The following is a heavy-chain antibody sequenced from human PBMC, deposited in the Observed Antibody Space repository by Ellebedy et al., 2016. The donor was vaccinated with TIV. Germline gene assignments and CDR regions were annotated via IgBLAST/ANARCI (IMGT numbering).Heavy chain of an antibody. CDR2: INNDGSGT. CDR1: GFTFSGYW. J-gene: IGHJ6*02. V-gene: IGHV3-74*01. D-gene: IGHD4-17*01. CDR3: AHTKRSYAYFYGMEV. Sequence: GESLKISXAASGFTFSGYWMHWVRQAPGKGLVWVSRINNDGSGTSYADSVKGRFTISRDNAKHTLYLQMNSLRADDTAVYYCAHTKRSYAYFYGMEVWGQGTTVTVSS.